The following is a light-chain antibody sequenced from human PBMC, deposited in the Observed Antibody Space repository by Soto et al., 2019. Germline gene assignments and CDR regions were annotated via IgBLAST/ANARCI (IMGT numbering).Light chain of an antibody. Sequence: DIQLTQSPSSLSASVGDRVTIPCRASQAISSYLAWYQQKPGKVPELLIYATSTLQSGAPSRFSGSGSGTDFTLTISSLQPEDVATYYCHKYNHAPTFGGGTKVEIK. V-gene: IGKV1-27*01. CDR2: ATS. CDR1: QAISSY. CDR3: HKYNHAPT. J-gene: IGKJ4*01.